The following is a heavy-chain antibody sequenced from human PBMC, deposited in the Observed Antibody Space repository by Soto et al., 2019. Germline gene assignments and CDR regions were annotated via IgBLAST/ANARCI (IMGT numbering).Heavy chain of an antibody. D-gene: IGHD6-13*01. CDR2: IYHSGST. CDR3: ARYIAASSTYYLDF. V-gene: IGHV4-4*02. Sequence: QVQLEESGPGLAKPSGTLSLTCTVSGGSISSNNWWSWVRQPPGKGLEWIGEIYHSGSTNSNPSLKCRVIISVDTSKTQFSLRLSSVTAADTAVYYCARYIAASSTYYLDFWGQGTLVTVSS. J-gene: IGHJ4*02. CDR1: GGSISSNNW.